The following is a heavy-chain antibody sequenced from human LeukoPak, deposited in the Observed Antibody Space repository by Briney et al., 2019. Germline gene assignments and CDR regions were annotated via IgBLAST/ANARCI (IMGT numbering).Heavy chain of an antibody. D-gene: IGHD6-19*01. CDR1: GYTFTGYY. V-gene: IGHV1-2*02. J-gene: IGHJ5*02. CDR2: INPNSGGT. CDR3: AREQRVAGSRGGFDP. Sequence: ASVKVSCKASGYTFTGYYMHWVRQAPGQGLEWMGLINPNSGGTNYAQKFQGRVTMTRDTSISTAYMELSRLRSDDTAVYSCAREQRVAGSRGGFDPWGQGTLDTVSS.